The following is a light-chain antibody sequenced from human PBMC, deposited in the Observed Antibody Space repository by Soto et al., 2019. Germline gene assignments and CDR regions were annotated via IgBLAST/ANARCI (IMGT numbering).Light chain of an antibody. Sequence: DIQMTQSPSTLSASVGDRVTITCRASQSISELLAWYQQKPGRAPTLLIYKASTLEIGVPSRFSGSGSGTAFTLTISSLHTDDLATDYCEQYYSYPLTCGQGTRVEIK. CDR3: EQYYSYPLT. CDR2: KAS. J-gene: IGKJ5*01. CDR1: QSISEL. V-gene: IGKV1-5*03.